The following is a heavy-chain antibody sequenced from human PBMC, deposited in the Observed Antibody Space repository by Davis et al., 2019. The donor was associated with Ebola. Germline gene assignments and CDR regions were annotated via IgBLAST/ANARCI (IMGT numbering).Heavy chain of an antibody. CDR1: GGSISSYY. J-gene: IGHJ4*02. V-gene: IGHV4-59*01. D-gene: IGHD6-19*01. CDR3: ARGLRYSSGWYVWFDY. CDR2: TYYSGST. Sequence: SETLSLTCTVSGGSISSYYWSWIRQPPGKGLEWIGYTYYSGSTNYNPSLKTRVTISVDPSKNQFSLTLSSVTAADTAGYSCARGLRYSSGWYVWFDYWGQGTLVTVSS.